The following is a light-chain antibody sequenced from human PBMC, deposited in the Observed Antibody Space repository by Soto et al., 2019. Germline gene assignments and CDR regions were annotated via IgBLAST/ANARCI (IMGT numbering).Light chain of an antibody. CDR2: DTS. V-gene: IGKV3-20*01. CDR1: QSVSNNY. Sequence: IVLTQSPGTLSLSPGEGATLSCRASQSVSNNYVAWYQQKPGQAPRLLIYDTSSRATGIPDRFSGSGSGTDFTLTISRLEPEDFAVYYCQQFGSSFGGGTKLEIK. CDR3: QQFGSS. J-gene: IGKJ4*01.